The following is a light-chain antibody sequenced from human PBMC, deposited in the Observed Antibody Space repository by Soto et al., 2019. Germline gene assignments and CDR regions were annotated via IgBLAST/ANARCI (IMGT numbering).Light chain of an antibody. CDR1: QAINVY. CDR3: QQYNFYPLT. V-gene: IGKV1-16*01. Sequence: DVQMTQSPSSLSASVGDRVTITCRASQAINVYVGWFQQKPGKVPKSLIYDASILQSGVPSRFSGSGSGTDFTLTISSLQPEDVATYYCQQYNFYPLTFGGGTKVEIK. CDR2: DAS. J-gene: IGKJ4*01.